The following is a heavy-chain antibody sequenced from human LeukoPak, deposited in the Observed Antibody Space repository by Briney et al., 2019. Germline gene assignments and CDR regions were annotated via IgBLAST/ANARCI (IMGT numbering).Heavy chain of an antibody. Sequence: SETLSLTCAVYGGSFSGYYWSWIRQPPGKGLEWIGEINHSGSTNYYPSLKSRVTISVDTSKNQFSLNLSSGTAADTAVYYCARGDYGFLGYWGQGSLVTVSS. D-gene: IGHD4-17*01. V-gene: IGHV4-34*01. CDR1: GGSFSGYY. J-gene: IGHJ4*02. CDR2: INHSGST. CDR3: ARGDYGFLGY.